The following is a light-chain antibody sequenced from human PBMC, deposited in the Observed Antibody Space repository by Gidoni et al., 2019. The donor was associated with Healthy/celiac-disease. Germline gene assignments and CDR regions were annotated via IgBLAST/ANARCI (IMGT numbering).Light chain of an antibody. Sequence: AIRMTQSPSSLSASTGDRVTITCRASQGISSYLDWYQQKPGKAPKLLIYAASTLQSGVPSRFSGRGSGTDVTLTISCLQSEDFATYYCQQYYSYPYTFGQGTKLEIK. CDR1: QGISSY. CDR2: AAS. J-gene: IGKJ2*01. CDR3: QQYYSYPYT. V-gene: IGKV1-8*01.